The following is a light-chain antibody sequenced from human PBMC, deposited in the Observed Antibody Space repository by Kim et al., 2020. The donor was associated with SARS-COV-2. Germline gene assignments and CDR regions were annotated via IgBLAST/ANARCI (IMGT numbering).Light chain of an antibody. V-gene: IGKV1-39*01. CDR2: AAS. CDR3: QQSYSTSWT. CDR1: QSISNY. J-gene: IGKJ1*01. Sequence: ASVGDRVTITCRAGQSISNYLKWYQQKPGKAPKLLIYAASSLQSGVPARFSGSGSWTDFTLTISSLQPEDFATYFCQQSYSTSWTFGLGTKVDIK.